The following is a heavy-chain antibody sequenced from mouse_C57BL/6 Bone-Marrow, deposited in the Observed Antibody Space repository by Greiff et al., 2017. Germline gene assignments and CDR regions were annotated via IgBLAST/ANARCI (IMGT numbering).Heavy chain of an antibody. D-gene: IGHD2-12*01. CDR3: ARHRQLLFYYFDY. Sequence: EVKLQESGGDLVKPGGSLKLSCAVSGFTFSSYGMSWVRQTPDKRLEWVATISSGGSNTYYPDSVKGRFTISRDNAKNTLYLQISSLKSEDTAMYYCARHRQLLFYYFDYWGQGTTLTVSS. CDR1: GFTFSSYG. CDR2: ISSGGSNT. V-gene: IGHV5-6*01. J-gene: IGHJ2*01.